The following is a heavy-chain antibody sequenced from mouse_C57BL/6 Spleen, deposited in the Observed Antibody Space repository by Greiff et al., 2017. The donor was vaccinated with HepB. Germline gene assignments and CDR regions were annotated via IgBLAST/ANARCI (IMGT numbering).Heavy chain of an antibody. Sequence: EVQRVESAGGLVQPGSSMKLSCTASGFTFSDYYMAWVRQVPEKGLEWVANINYDGSSTYYLDSVKSRFIISRDNAKNILYLQMSSLKSEDTATYYCARRNYGSNHFDVWGTGTTVTVSS. CDR1: GFTFSDYY. CDR3: ARRNYGSNHFDV. CDR2: INYDGSST. D-gene: IGHD1-1*01. V-gene: IGHV5-16*01. J-gene: IGHJ1*03.